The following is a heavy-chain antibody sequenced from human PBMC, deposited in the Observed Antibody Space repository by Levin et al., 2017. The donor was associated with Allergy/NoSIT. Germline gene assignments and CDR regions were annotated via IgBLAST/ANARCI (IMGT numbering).Heavy chain of an antibody. CDR3: ARDIYGVVIPPYYYYYGMDV. CDR2: INPSGGST. Sequence: ASVKVSCKASGYTFTSYYMHWVRQAPGQGLEWMGIINPSGGSTSYAQKFQGRVTMTRDTSTSTVYMELSSLRSEDTAVYYCARDIYGVVIPPYYYYYGMDVWGQGTTVTVSS. D-gene: IGHD3-3*01. CDR1: GYTFTSYY. J-gene: IGHJ6*02. V-gene: IGHV1-46*01.